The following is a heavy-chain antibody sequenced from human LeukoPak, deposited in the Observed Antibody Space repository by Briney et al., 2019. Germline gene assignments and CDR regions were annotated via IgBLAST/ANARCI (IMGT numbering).Heavy chain of an antibody. CDR1: GFTFSNYS. D-gene: IGHD6-25*01. V-gene: IGHV3-21*01. J-gene: IGHJ4*02. CDR3: ARGASATEGGY. CDR2: ISSSSSYI. Sequence: PGGSLRLFCAASGFTFSNYSMSWVRQAPGKGLEWVSSISSSSSYIYYADSVKGRFTISRDNAKNSLYLQMNSLRAEDTAVYYCARGASATEGGYWGQGTLVTVSS.